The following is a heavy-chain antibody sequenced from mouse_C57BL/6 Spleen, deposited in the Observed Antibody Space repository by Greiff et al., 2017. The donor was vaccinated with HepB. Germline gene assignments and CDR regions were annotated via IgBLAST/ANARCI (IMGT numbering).Heavy chain of an antibody. Sequence: EVHLVESGGGLVKPGGSLKLSCAASGFTFSDYGMHWVRQAPEKGLEWVAYISSGSSTIYYADTVKGRFTISRDNAKNTLFQQMTSLRSEDTAMYYCARSPPYGYGYAMDYWGQGTSVTVSS. CDR2: ISSGSSTI. CDR1: GFTFSDYG. CDR3: ARSPPYGYGYAMDY. D-gene: IGHD2-2*01. V-gene: IGHV5-17*01. J-gene: IGHJ4*01.